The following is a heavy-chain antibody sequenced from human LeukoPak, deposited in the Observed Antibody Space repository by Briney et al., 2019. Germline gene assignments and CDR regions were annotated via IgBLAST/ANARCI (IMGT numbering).Heavy chain of an antibody. Sequence: SSETLSLTCTVSGGSISSYYWSWIRQPPGKGLEWIGYIYYSGSTNYNPSLKSRVTISVDTSKNQFSLKLSSVTAADTAVYYCARTRFHLDYWGQGTLVTVSS. CDR1: GGSISSYY. CDR2: IYYSGST. CDR3: ARTRFHLDY. J-gene: IGHJ4*02. V-gene: IGHV4-59*08. D-gene: IGHD3-10*01.